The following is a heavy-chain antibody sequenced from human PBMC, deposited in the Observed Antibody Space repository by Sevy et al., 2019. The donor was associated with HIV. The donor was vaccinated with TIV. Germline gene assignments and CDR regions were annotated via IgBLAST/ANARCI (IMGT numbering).Heavy chain of an antibody. CDR2: ISYDGSNK. D-gene: IGHD4-17*01. CDR3: AKDTTQAYGDYSYYYGMDV. J-gene: IGHJ6*02. V-gene: IGHV3-30*18. Sequence: GGSLRLSCAASGFTFSSYGMHWARQAPGKGLEWVAVISYDGSNKYYADSVKGRFTISRDNSKNTLYLQMNSLRAEDTAVYYCAKDTTQAYGDYSYYYGMDVWGQGTTVTVSS. CDR1: GFTFSSYG.